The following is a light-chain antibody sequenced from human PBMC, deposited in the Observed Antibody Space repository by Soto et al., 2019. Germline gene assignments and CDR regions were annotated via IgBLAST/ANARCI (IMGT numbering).Light chain of an antibody. Sequence: EIVMTQSPATLSVSPGERATLSCRASQSVSSNLAWYQQKPGQDPRLLIYGASTRATGIPARFSGSGSGTEFTLTISSLQSEDFAVYYCQQYNNWPPHTFGGGTKVEIK. V-gene: IGKV3-15*01. CDR2: GAS. J-gene: IGKJ4*01. CDR3: QQYNNWPPHT. CDR1: QSVSSN.